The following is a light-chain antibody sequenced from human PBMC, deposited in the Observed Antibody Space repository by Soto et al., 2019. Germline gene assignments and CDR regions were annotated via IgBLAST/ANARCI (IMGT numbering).Light chain of an antibody. CDR3: QQYGSSRT. J-gene: IGKJ1*01. V-gene: IGKV3-20*01. CDR2: GAS. Sequence: ENVVTQAPGTPSFSPGGRATPSRRASQSVSSSYLAWYQQNPGQAPRPLIYGASSRATGIPDRFSGSGSGTDFTLTISRLEPEDFAVYYCQQYGSSRTFGQGTKV. CDR1: QSVSSSY.